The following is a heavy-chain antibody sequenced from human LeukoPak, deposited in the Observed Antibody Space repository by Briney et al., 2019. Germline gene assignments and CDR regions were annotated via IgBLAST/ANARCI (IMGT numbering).Heavy chain of an antibody. D-gene: IGHD6-13*01. V-gene: IGHV3-23*01. CDR2: IGGSGDST. J-gene: IGHJ3*02. CDR3: ARGGDIAAAGLDAFDI. Sequence: GGSLRLTCAASGFTFSSNPMSWVRQAPGKGLEWVSGIGGSGDSTYYADSVKGRFTISRDNAKNSLYLQMNSLRAEDTALYHCARGGDIAAAGLDAFDIWGQGTMVTVSS. CDR1: GFTFSSNP.